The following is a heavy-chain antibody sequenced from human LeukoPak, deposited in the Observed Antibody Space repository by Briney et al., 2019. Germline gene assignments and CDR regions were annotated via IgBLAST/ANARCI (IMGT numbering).Heavy chain of an antibody. CDR1: GFIFDDYG. CDR2: ISSTNGTI. V-gene: IGHV3-48*02. Sequence: GGSLRLSCTVAGFIFDDYGMSWVRQAPGKGLEWISYISSTNGTIYYADSVKGRFTISRDDAKSSLYLQMTSLRDEDTAVYYCVRGGDLDFWGQGTLVTVSS. CDR3: VRGGDLDF. J-gene: IGHJ4*02. D-gene: IGHD2-21*02.